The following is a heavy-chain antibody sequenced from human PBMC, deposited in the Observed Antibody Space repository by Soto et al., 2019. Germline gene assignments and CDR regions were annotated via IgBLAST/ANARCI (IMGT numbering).Heavy chain of an antibody. Sequence: QVNLVQSGTEAKRPGASVRVSGKASGYTLTDYLVPWVCQAPGQSPEWMGWVNAGNGYTKYSERSQERITLTKDPSANTAYMDLSSLRYEHTAMYYCAVYIAVPHIGGDHWRQGAPVSVTA. CDR1: GYTLTDYL. CDR3: AVYIAVPHIGGDH. CDR2: VNAGNGYT. D-gene: IGHD2-21*01. J-gene: IGHJ4*02. V-gene: IGHV1-3*01.